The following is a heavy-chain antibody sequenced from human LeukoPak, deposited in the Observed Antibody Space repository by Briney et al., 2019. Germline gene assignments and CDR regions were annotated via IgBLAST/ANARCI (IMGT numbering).Heavy chain of an antibody. J-gene: IGHJ5*02. CDR3: ARDSRDYGDFPNWFDP. V-gene: IGHV3-21*01. CDR2: ISSNSSYI. D-gene: IGHD4-17*01. Sequence: PGGSLRLSCAASGFTFSSYSMNWVRQAPGKGLEWVSSISSNSSYIYYADSVKGRFTISSDNAKNSLYLQMNSLRAEDTAVYYCARDSRDYGDFPNWFDPWGQGTLVTVSS. CDR1: GFTFSSYS.